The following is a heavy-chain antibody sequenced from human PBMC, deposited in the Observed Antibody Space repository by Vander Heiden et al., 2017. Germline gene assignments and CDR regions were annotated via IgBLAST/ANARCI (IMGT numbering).Heavy chain of an antibody. Sequence: EVQLVESGGGLVQPGRSLRLSCTASGFTFGDYAMSWFRQAPGKGLEWVGFIRSKAYGWTTEYAASVKGRFTISRDDSKSIDYRQMNSLKTEDTAVYYCTRVGKWLRFPYYYYGMDVWGQGTTVTVSS. V-gene: IGHV3-49*03. D-gene: IGHD5-12*01. CDR3: TRVGKWLRFPYYYYGMDV. CDR2: IRSKAYGWTT. J-gene: IGHJ6*02. CDR1: GFTFGDYA.